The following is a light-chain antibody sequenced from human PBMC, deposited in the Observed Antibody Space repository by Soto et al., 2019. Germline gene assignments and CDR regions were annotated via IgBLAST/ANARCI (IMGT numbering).Light chain of an antibody. J-gene: IGKJ2*01. V-gene: IGKV3-20*01. CDR3: QQYGSSPPYT. CDR1: ENVSNNY. CDR2: GSS. Sequence: EVVLTQSPAALSLSPGETATLSCRASENVSNNYLAWYQQKPGQAPRLLIFGSSDRAAGIPDRFSGSGSGTDFTLTISRLEPEDFAVYYCQQYGSSPPYTFGQGTKLEIK.